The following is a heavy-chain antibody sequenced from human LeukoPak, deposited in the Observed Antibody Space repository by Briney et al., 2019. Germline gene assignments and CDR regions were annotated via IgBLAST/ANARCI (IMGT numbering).Heavy chain of an antibody. D-gene: IGHD3-10*01. CDR2: ISYDESDK. J-gene: IGHJ6*02. V-gene: IGHV3-30*18. CDR3: ANTMVRGSYNMDV. CDR1: GFTFSNYG. Sequence: GGSLRLSCAASGFTFSNYGMHWVRQAPGKGLEWVAVISYDESDKYYADSVKGRFTISRDNSKNTLYLQMNSLRPEDTAVYYCANTMVRGSYNMDVWGQGTTVTVSS.